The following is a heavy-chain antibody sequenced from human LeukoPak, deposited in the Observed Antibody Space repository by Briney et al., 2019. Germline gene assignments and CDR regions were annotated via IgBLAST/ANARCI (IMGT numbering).Heavy chain of an antibody. CDR1: GGTFSSYA. J-gene: IGHJ5*02. V-gene: IGHV1-69*13. CDR2: IIPIFGTA. Sequence: SVKVSCKASGGTFSSYAISWVRQAPGQGLEWMGGIIPIFGTANYAQKFQGRVTITATESTSTAYMELSSLRSEDTAVYYCARDNYDFWSGRKLNWFDPWGQGTLVTVSS. D-gene: IGHD3-3*01. CDR3: ARDNYDFWSGRKLNWFDP.